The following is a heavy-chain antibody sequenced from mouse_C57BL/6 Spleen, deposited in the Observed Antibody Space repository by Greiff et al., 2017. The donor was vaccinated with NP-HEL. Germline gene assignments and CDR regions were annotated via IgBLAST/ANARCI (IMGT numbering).Heavy chain of an antibody. CDR2: ISSGGSYT. D-gene: IGHD4-1*01. V-gene: IGHV5-6*01. Sequence: EVQVVESGGDLVKPGGSLKLSCAASGFTFSSYGMSWVRQTPDKRLEWVATISSGGSYTYYPDSVKGRFTISRDNAKNTLYLQMSSLKSEDTAMYYCASALTGPYFDYWGQGTTLTVSS. CDR1: GFTFSSYG. CDR3: ASALTGPYFDY. J-gene: IGHJ2*01.